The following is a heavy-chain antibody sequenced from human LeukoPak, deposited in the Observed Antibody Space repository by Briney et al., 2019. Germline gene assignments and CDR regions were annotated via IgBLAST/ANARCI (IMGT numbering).Heavy chain of an antibody. Sequence: PSETLSLPCAVSGYSISSGYYWGWIRQPPGKGLEWIGSIYHSGSTYYNPSPKSRVTISVDTSKNQFSLKLSSVTAADTAVYYCASSPSYSVSSFDYWGQGTLVTVSS. CDR2: IYHSGST. CDR3: ASSPSYSVSSFDY. J-gene: IGHJ4*02. D-gene: IGHD2-21*01. CDR1: GYSISSGYY. V-gene: IGHV4-38-2*01.